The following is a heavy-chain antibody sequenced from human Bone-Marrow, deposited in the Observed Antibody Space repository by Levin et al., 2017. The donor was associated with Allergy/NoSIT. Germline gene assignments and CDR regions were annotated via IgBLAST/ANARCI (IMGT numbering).Heavy chain of an antibody. CDR2: INWNGDNT. CDR1: GFTSGSKFDDYG. Sequence: PGGSLRLSCAASGFTSGSKFDDYGMSWVRQVPGKGLQWISGINWNGDNTGYIDSVKGRFTISRDNAKNSLYLQMDSLRGEDTAFYYCASGGIYFGSGFEFWGQGALVIVSS. V-gene: IGHV3-20*04. J-gene: IGHJ4*02. CDR3: ASGGIYFGSGFEF. D-gene: IGHD3-10*01.